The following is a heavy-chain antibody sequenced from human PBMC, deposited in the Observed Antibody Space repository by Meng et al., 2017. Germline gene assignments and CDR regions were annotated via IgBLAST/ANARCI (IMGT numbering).Heavy chain of an antibody. CDR2: INTNTGNP. V-gene: IGHV7-4-1*02. D-gene: IGHD5-18*01. Sequence: VHRFPSGFELKKPGASVKVSYKASGYTFTSYAMNWVRQAPGQGLEWMGWINTNTGNPTYAQGFTGRFVFSLDTSVSTAYLQISSLKAEDTAVYYCAREPYGYFTDYWGQGTLVTVSS. CDR1: GYTFTSYA. CDR3: AREPYGYFTDY. J-gene: IGHJ4*02.